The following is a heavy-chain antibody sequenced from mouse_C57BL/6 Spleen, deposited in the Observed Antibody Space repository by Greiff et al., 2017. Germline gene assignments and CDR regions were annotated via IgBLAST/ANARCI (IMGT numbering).Heavy chain of an antibody. J-gene: IGHJ2*01. CDR1: GYTFTDYE. Sequence: QVQLKESGAELVRPGASVTLSCKASGYTFTDYEMHWVKQTPVHGLEWIGAIDPETGGTAYNQKFKGKAILTADKSSSTAYMELRSLTSEDSAVYYCTRGYGCDYWGQGTTLTVSS. CDR3: TRGYGCDY. D-gene: IGHD1-1*01. V-gene: IGHV1-15*01. CDR2: IDPETGGT.